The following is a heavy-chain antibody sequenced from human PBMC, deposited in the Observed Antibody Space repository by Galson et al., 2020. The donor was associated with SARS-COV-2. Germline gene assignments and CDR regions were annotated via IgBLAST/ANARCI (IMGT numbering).Heavy chain of an antibody. Sequence: ASVTVSCKASGYTFTDYYIHWVRQAPGQGLEWMGWINPKRGGTNYAQKFEGRVTMTRDTSITTAYMELSRLRADDTAVYYCARLRYYDVLTGYIVDVWGQGTMVTVSS. V-gene: IGHV1-2*02. CDR2: INPKRGGT. J-gene: IGHJ6*02. CDR3: ARLRYYDVLTGYIVDV. CDR1: GYTFTDYY. D-gene: IGHD3-9*01.